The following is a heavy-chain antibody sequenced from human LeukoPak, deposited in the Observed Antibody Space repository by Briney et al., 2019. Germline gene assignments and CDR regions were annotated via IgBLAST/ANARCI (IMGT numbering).Heavy chain of an antibody. CDR1: GFTFTTYW. J-gene: IGHJ6*02. Sequence: GGSLRLSCAASGFTFTTYWMHWVRQAPGKGLVWVSHINSDGSITSYADSVKGRFTISRDNAKNTLYLQMNSLRAEVTAVYYCARDAVDTANAVWGQGTTVTVSS. D-gene: IGHD5-18*01. CDR3: ARDAVDTANAV. V-gene: IGHV3-74*01. CDR2: INSDGSIT.